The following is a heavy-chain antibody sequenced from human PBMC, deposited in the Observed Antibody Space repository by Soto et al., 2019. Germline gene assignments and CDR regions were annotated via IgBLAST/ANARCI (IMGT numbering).Heavy chain of an antibody. Sequence: QLQLQESGPGLVKPSETLSLTCTVSGGSISSSSYYWGWIRQPPGKGLEWIGSIYYSGSTYYNPSLKSRVTISVDTSKNQFSLKLSSVTAADTAVYYCASQTPYSSGWYLTSTLWAFDIWGQGTMVTVSS. CDR3: ASQTPYSSGWYLTSTLWAFDI. J-gene: IGHJ3*02. CDR2: IYYSGST. CDR1: GGSISSSSYY. D-gene: IGHD6-19*01. V-gene: IGHV4-39*01.